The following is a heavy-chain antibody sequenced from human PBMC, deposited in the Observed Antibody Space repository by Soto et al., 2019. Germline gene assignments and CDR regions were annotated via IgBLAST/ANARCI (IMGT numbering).Heavy chain of an antibody. CDR1: GGSISSSSYY. D-gene: IGHD3-3*01. V-gene: IGHV4-39*01. Sequence: SETLSLTCTVSGGSISSSSYYWGWIRQPPGKGLEWIGSIYYSGSTYYNPSLKSRVTISVDTSKNQFSLKLSSVTAADTAVYYCARHRSRITIFGVAYDWGQGTLVTVSS. CDR3: ARHRSRITIFGVAYD. J-gene: IGHJ4*02. CDR2: IYYSGST.